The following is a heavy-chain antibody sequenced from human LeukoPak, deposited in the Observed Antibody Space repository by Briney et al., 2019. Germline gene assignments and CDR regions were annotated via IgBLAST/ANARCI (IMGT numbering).Heavy chain of an antibody. J-gene: IGHJ4*02. CDR1: GYSFATYW. V-gene: IGHV5-51*01. CDR2: IYPGDSDT. Sequence: GESLKISCKGSGYSFATYWIGWVRQMPGKGLEWMGIIYPGDSDTRYSPSFQGQVTISADKSISTAYLQWSSLKASDTAMYYCARHEGYYDSSANADYWGQGTLVTVSS. D-gene: IGHD3-22*01. CDR3: ARHEGYYDSSANADY.